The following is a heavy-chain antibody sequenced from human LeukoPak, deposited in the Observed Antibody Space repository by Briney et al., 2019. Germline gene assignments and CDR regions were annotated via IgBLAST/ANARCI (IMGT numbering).Heavy chain of an antibody. CDR2: IWYDGSNK. CDR3: ARDMNLLMVYAIGCNWFDP. J-gene: IGHJ5*02. Sequence: GGSLRLSCAASGFTFSSYGMHWVRQAPGKGLEWVAFIWYDGSNKYYADSVKGRFTISRDNSKNTLYLQMNSLRAEDTAVYYCARDMNLLMVYAIGCNWFDPWGQGTLVTVSS. D-gene: IGHD2-8*01. CDR1: GFTFSSYG. V-gene: IGHV3-33*01.